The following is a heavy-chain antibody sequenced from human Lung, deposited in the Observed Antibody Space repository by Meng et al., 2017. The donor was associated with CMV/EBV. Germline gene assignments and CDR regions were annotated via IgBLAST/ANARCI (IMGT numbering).Heavy chain of an antibody. CDR2: KNANNGNT. Sequence: ASXXVSXKASGYTFSTYDNNWMRPGPGPGNGWMGWKNANNGNTGYAQRSQGRISMTRDTSTRTAYMELRSLRSEDTAVYYCARTQIVVEAGGTKTKYYYYGLDVWXQGTTVTVSS. V-gene: IGHV1-8*02. D-gene: IGHD1/OR15-1a*01. J-gene: IGHJ6*02. CDR1: GYTFSTYD. CDR3: ARTQIVVEAGGTKTKYYYYGLDV.